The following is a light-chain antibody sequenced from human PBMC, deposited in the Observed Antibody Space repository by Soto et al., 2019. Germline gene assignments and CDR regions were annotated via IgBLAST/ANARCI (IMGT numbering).Light chain of an antibody. Sequence: EIVLTQSPAPLSVSPGERVTLSCRASQSVDINLAWYQQKPGQAPRLLIYGASTRAIDMPGRFSGRGSGTECTLTISSLQSEDVATYYCQQYNSYPYTFGQGTKVDIK. J-gene: IGKJ2*01. V-gene: IGKV3-15*01. CDR1: QSVDIN. CDR3: QQYNSYPYT. CDR2: GAS.